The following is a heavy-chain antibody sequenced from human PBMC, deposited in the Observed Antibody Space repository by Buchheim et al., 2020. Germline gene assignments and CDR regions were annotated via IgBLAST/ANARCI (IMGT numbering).Heavy chain of an antibody. V-gene: IGHV4-61*02. Sequence: QVQLQESGPGLVKPSQTLSLTCTVSGGSISSGSYYWSWIRQPAGKGLEWIGRIYTSGSTNYNPSLKSRVTISVDTSKNQFSLKLSSVTAADTAVYYCGRVPNFWSDPGDYYYGMDVWGQGTT. CDR1: GGSISSGSYY. J-gene: IGHJ6*02. CDR3: GRVPNFWSDPGDYYYGMDV. CDR2: IYTSGST. D-gene: IGHD3-3*01.